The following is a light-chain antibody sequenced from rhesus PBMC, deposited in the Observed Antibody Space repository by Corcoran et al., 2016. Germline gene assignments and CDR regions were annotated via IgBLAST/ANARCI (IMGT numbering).Light chain of an antibody. CDR2: DVN. J-gene: IGLJ1*01. Sequence: QAAPTQSPSVSGSPGQSVTISCTGTSSDIGANNRVSWYQQSPGKAPKLMIYDVNKRPSGDSDRFSGSKSGSTASLTISGLQAEDEADYYCSSYGSGSTYIFGDGTRLTVL. CDR3: SSYGSGSTYI. CDR1: SSDIGANNR. V-gene: IGLV2-13*03.